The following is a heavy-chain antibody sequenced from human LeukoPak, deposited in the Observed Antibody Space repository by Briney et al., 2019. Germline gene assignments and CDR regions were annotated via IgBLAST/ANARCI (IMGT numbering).Heavy chain of an antibody. J-gene: IGHJ5*02. Sequence: GGSLRLSCAASGFTVSNNYMSWVRQAPGQGLEWVSVIYSAGTTYYADTVKGRFTISRDNSKNTLYLQMNSLRAEDTAVYYCAREGSSGWYEFWFDPWGQGTLVTVSS. D-gene: IGHD6-19*01. CDR2: IYSAGTT. CDR1: GFTVSNNY. CDR3: AREGSSGWYEFWFDP. V-gene: IGHV3-66*01.